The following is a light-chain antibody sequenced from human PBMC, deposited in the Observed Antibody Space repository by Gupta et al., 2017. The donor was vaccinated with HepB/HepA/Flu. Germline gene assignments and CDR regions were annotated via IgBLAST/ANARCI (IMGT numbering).Light chain of an antibody. Sequence: QSALTQPPSASGSPGQSVTISCTGTSSAVGGYNYVSWYQQHPGKAPKLMIYEVSKRPSGVFDRFSGSKSGNTASLTVSGLQAEDEADYYCSSYAGSNNLVFGGGTKLTVL. V-gene: IGLV2-8*01. J-gene: IGLJ2*01. CDR2: EVS. CDR3: SSYAGSNNLV. CDR1: SSAVGGYNY.